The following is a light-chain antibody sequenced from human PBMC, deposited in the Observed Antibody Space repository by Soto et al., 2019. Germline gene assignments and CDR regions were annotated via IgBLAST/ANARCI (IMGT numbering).Light chain of an antibody. V-gene: IGLV1-40*01. CDR3: QSYDSSLSVV. Sequence: QSVLTQPPSVSGAPVQRVTISCTGSSSNIGAGYDVHWYQQLPGTDPKLLIYGNSNRPSGVPDRFSGSKSGTSASLAITGLQAEDEADYYCQSYDSSLSVVFGGGTKLTVL. CDR1: SSNIGAGYD. J-gene: IGLJ2*01. CDR2: GNS.